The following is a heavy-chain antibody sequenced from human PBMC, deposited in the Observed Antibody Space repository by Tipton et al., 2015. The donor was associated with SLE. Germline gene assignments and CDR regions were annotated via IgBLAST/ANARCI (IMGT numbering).Heavy chain of an antibody. CDR3: VRARLYSSSTTWYYYMDV. CDR2: IFHSGST. J-gene: IGHJ6*03. D-gene: IGHD2/OR15-2a*01. Sequence: TLSLTCAVSGGSMSSSNWWSWLRQPPGKGLEWIGEIFHSGSTNYNPSLKSRVTISVDTSKNQFSLKLSSVTAADTAVYYCVRARLYSSSTTWYYYMDVWGKGTAVTVSS. CDR1: GGSMSSSNW. V-gene: IGHV4-4*02.